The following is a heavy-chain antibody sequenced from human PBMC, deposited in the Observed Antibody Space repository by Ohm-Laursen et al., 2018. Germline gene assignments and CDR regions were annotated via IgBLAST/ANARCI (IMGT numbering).Heavy chain of an antibody. D-gene: IGHD6-13*01. V-gene: IGHV1-8*01. Sequence: ASVKVSCKSSGYTFTSYDINWVRQATGQGLEWMGWMNPNSGNTGYAQKFQGRVTMTRNTSISTAYMELSSLRSEDTAVYYCARVDIAAAGTADDAFDIWGQGTMVTVSS. CDR1: GYTFTSYD. J-gene: IGHJ3*02. CDR2: MNPNSGNT. CDR3: ARVDIAAAGTADDAFDI.